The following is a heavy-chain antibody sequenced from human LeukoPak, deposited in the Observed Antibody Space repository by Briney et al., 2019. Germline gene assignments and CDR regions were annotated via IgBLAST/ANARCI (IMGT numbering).Heavy chain of an antibody. V-gene: IGHV3-74*01. Sequence: GGSLRLSCAASGFTFSNYWMHWVRQGPGKGLVWVSRINSDGSSTTYADSVKGRFTISRDNAKNSLYLQMNSLRAEDTAVYYCARKGGYGLDFDYWGQGTLVTVSS. D-gene: IGHD5-18*01. CDR2: INSDGSST. J-gene: IGHJ4*02. CDR3: ARKGGYGLDFDY. CDR1: GFTFSNYW.